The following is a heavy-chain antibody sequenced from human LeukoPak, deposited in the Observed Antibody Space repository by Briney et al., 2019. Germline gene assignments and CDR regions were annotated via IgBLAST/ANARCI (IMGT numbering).Heavy chain of an antibody. D-gene: IGHD2-21*02. CDR3: ARARVVTGDFDY. Sequence: GGSLRLSCAASGFTFSSYSMNWVRQAPGKGLEWLSYISSSSSTIYYADSVKGRFTISRDNAKNSLYLQMNSLRAEDTAVYYCARARVVTGDFDYWGQRTLVTVSP. CDR1: GFTFSSYS. CDR2: ISSSSSTI. V-gene: IGHV3-48*01. J-gene: IGHJ4*02.